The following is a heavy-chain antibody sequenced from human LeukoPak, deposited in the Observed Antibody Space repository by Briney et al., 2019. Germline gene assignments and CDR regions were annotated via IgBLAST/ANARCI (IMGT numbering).Heavy chain of an antibody. CDR2: INPTGGTT. CDR1: GYNFTSYY. D-gene: IGHD1-26*01. Sequence: ASVKVSCKASGYNFTSYYMHWVRQAPGQGLEWLGIINPTGGTTTYAQKFQGRVTMTRDTSTNTVYMELSSLRSEDTAVYYYARGAGATTSFDYWGQGTMVTVSS. J-gene: IGHJ4*02. V-gene: IGHV1-46*03. CDR3: ARGAGATTSFDY.